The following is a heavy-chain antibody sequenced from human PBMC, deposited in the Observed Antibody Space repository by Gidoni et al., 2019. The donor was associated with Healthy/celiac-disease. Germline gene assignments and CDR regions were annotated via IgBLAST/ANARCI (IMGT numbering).Heavy chain of an antibody. J-gene: IGHJ6*02. CDR2: IIPIFGTA. CDR3: ARDRVWFGELSYYYYGMDV. CDR1: GGTFSSYA. D-gene: IGHD3-10*01. Sequence: QVQLVQSGAEVKKPGSSVKVSCKASGGTFSSYAIRWVRQAPGQGLEWMGGIIPIFGTANYAQKFQGRVTITADKSTSTAYMELSSLRSEDTAVYYCARDRVWFGELSYYYYGMDVWGQGTTVTVSS. V-gene: IGHV1-69*06.